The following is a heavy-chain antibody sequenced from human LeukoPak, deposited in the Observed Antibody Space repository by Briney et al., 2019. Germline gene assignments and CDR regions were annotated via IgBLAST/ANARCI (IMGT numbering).Heavy chain of an antibody. J-gene: IGHJ4*02. CDR1: GGSISSYY. CDR2: IYYSGST. D-gene: IGHD1-26*01. V-gene: IGHV4-59*13. CDR3: AKGVGATKDY. Sequence: SETLSLTCTVSGGSISSYYWSWIRQPPGKGLEWIGYIYYSGSTNYNPSLKSRVTISVDTSKNQFSLKLSSATAADTAVYYCAKGVGATKDYWGQGTLVTVSS.